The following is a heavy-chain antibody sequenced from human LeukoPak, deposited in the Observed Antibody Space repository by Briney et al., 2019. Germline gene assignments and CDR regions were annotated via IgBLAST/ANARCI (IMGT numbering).Heavy chain of an antibody. CDR3: ARASVCDYVWGSYRNYYYYYGMDV. D-gene: IGHD3-16*02. J-gene: IGHJ6*02. Sequence: SETLSLTCAVYGGSFSGYYWSWIRQPPGKGLEWIGEINHSGSTNYNPSLKSRVTISVDTSKNQFSLKLSSVTAADTAVYYCARASVCDYVWGSYRNYYYYYGMDVWGQGTTVTVSS. V-gene: IGHV4-34*01. CDR2: INHSGST. CDR1: GGSFSGYY.